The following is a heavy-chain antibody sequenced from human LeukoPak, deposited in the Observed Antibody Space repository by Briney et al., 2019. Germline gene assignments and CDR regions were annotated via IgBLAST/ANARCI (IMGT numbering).Heavy chain of an antibody. D-gene: IGHD3-3*01. CDR3: ARDRSYDFWSGYPTGNWFDP. V-gene: IGHV3-33*01. J-gene: IGHJ5*02. CDR1: GFTFSSYG. CDR2: IWYDGSNK. Sequence: GRSLRLSCAASGFTFSSYGMHWVRQAPGKGLEWVAVIWYDGSNKYYADSVKGRFTISRNNSKNTLYLQMNSLRAEDTAVYYCARDRSYDFWSGYPTGNWFDPWGQGTLVTVSS.